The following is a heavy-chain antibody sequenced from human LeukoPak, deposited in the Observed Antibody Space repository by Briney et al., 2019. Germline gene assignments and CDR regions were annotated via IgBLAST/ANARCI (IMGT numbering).Heavy chain of an antibody. CDR3: ARETTRLARYFDY. D-gene: IGHD2-2*01. Sequence: SETLSLTCTVSGNSISSYYWSWIRQPAGKGLEWIGRIYTSGSTNYNPSLKSRVTMSVDTSKNQFSLNLSSATAADTAFYYCARETTRLARYFDYWGQGTLVTVSS. V-gene: IGHV4-4*07. J-gene: IGHJ4*02. CDR1: GNSISSYY. CDR2: IYTSGST.